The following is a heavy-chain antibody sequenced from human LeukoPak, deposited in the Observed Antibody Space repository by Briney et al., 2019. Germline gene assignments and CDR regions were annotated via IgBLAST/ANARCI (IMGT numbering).Heavy chain of an antibody. CDR2: IHDSGST. D-gene: IGHD6-13*01. CDR1: GYSNSSGYY. V-gene: IGHV4-38-2*02. J-gene: IGHJ5*02. Sequence: PSETLSLTCTVSGYSNSSGYYWGWIRQTPGKGLEWIAYIHDSGSTYNNPSLKSRLSISIDTSKNQFSLKLNSVTAADTAVYYCARVVAAAGNNWFDPWGQGTLVTVSS. CDR3: ARVVAAAGNNWFDP.